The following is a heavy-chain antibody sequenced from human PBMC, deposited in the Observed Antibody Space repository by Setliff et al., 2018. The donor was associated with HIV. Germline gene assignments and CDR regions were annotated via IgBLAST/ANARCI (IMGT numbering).Heavy chain of an antibody. CDR2: IHYSGST. Sequence: PSETLSLTCTVSGGSISSGGYYWSWIRQHPGKGLEWIGYIHYSGSTYHNPSLKSRVTISVDTSKNQFSLKLSSVTAADTAVYYCARDLGATNAFDIWGQGTMVTVSS. D-gene: IGHD5-12*01. CDR3: ARDLGATNAFDI. J-gene: IGHJ3*02. V-gene: IGHV4-31*03. CDR1: GGSISSGGYY.